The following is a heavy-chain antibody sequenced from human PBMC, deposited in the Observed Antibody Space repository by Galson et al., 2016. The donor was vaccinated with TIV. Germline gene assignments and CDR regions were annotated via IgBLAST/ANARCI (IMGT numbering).Heavy chain of an antibody. J-gene: IGHJ4*02. D-gene: IGHD2-2*01. Sequence: SVKVSCKASGYTFINYGITWVRQAPGQGLEWMGWISAYDGHTNYALKFQGRVTMTTDTATRTAYMDLRSLTSDDAAVYYCARVFLSYQVDYWGQGTLVTVSS. V-gene: IGHV1-18*01. CDR1: GYTFINYG. CDR2: ISAYDGHT. CDR3: ARVFLSYQVDY.